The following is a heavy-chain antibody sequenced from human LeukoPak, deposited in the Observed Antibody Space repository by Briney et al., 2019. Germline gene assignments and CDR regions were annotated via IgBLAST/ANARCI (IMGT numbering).Heavy chain of an antibody. J-gene: IGHJ5*02. CDR2: IIVGSGQT. V-gene: IGHV1-58*01. CDR3: PAGDTLVRGVIIPFAP. Sequence: SVKVSCKASGFTLINSAVQWVRQARGQRLEWVGWIIVGSGQTRYAQKFQERVTITMDRSTSTAFLVLSSLRSEDSAVYYCPAGDTLVRGVIIPFAPWGQGTLVSVSS. D-gene: IGHD3-10*01. CDR1: GFTLINSA.